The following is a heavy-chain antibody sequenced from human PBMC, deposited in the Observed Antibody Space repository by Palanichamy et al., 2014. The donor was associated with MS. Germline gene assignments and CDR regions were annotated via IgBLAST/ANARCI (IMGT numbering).Heavy chain of an antibody. CDR2: ISGSGGST. J-gene: IGHJ4*02. D-gene: IGHD3-10*01. CDR3: AKRYYYGSGSHDY. CDR1: GFTFSSYA. Sequence: EVQLLESGGGLVQPGGSLRLSCAASGFTFSSYAMSWVRQAPGKGLEWVSAISGSGGSTYYADSVKGRFTISRDNSKNTLYLQTNSLRAEDTAVYYCAKRYYYGSGSHDYWGQGTLVTVSS. V-gene: IGHV3-23*01.